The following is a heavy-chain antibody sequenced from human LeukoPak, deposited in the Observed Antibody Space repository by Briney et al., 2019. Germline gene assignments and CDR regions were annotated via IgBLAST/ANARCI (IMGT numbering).Heavy chain of an antibody. D-gene: IGHD6-19*01. CDR2: IHLNSGAT. V-gene: IGHV1-2*02. Sequence: AASVRVSCKASVYTFTGNYMHWVRQAPGQGLEWMGWIHLNSGATNFAQKFQGRVTMTRDTSISTAYMDLTSLTSDDTAIYYCARDQRGSSDLDYWGQGTLITVAS. J-gene: IGHJ4*02. CDR3: ARDQRGSSDLDY. CDR1: VYTFTGNY.